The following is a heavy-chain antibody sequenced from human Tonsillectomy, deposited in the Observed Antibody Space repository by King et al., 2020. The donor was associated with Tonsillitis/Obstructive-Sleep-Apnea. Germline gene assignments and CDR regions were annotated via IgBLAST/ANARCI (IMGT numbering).Heavy chain of an antibody. D-gene: IGHD2-15*01. CDR2: IFSNYEK. Sequence: TLKESGPVLVKPTETLTLTCTVSGFSLSNARMGVSWIRQPPGKALEWLAHIFSNYEKSYSTFLKSRLTISKETSKTQVVLTMTNMDPVDTATYYCARLVVEGETWFDPWGQGTLVTVSS. J-gene: IGHJ5*02. CDR3: ARLVVEGETWFDP. CDR1: GFSLSNARMG. V-gene: IGHV2-26*01.